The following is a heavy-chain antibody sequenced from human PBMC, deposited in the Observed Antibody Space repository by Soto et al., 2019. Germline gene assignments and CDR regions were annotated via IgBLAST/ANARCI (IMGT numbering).Heavy chain of an antibody. CDR1: GFTVSSNY. Sequence: GGSLRLSCAASGFTVSSNYMSWVRQAPGKGLEWVSVIYSGGSTYYADSVKGRFTISRDNSKNTLYLQMNSLRAEDTAVYYCARAQGPSSMVRGVINPFDYWGQGTLVTVSS. V-gene: IGHV3-53*01. CDR2: IYSGGST. J-gene: IGHJ4*02. D-gene: IGHD3-10*01. CDR3: ARAQGPSSMVRGVINPFDY.